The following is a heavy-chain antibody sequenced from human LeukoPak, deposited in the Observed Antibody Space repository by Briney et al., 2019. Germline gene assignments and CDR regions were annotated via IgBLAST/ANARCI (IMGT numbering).Heavy chain of an antibody. J-gene: IGHJ5*02. Sequence: ASVKVSCKASGYTFTSYGISWVRQAPGQGLEWMGWISAYNGSTNYAQKLQGRVTMTTDTSTSTAYMELRSLRSDDTAVYYCARERYDSSGYYSPGHWFDPWGQGTLVTVSS. CDR1: GYTFTSYG. V-gene: IGHV1-18*01. CDR3: ARERYDSSGYYSPGHWFDP. CDR2: ISAYNGST. D-gene: IGHD3-22*01.